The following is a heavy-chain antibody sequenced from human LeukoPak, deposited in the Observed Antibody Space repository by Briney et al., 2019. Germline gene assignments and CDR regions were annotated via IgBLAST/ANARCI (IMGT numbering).Heavy chain of an antibody. CDR3: ARGVEDMILGAFDI. V-gene: IGHV3-53*01. Sequence: GGSLRLSCAASGFNVSRNYMTWVRQAPGKGLEWVSVIYGGGSSYNADSVKGRFTISRDNPKNTLFLQMHSLKVEDTAVYYCARGVEDMILGAFDIWGQGTMVTVSS. CDR1: GFNVSRNY. CDR2: IYGGGSS. D-gene: IGHD3/OR15-3a*01. J-gene: IGHJ3*02.